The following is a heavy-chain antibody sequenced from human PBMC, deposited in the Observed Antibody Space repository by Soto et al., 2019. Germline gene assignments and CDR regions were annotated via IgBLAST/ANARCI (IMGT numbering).Heavy chain of an antibody. D-gene: IGHD6-19*01. J-gene: IGHJ4*02. CDR3: AARPYSSGWFTLDY. V-gene: IGHV4-59*01. CDR1: GGSISSYY. Sequence: SETLSLTCTVSGGSISSYYWSWIRQPPGKGLEWIGYIYYTGTTNYNPSLKSRVTISVDTSKNQFSLKLSSVTAADTAVYYCAARPYSSGWFTLDYWGQGTLVTVSS. CDR2: IYYTGTT.